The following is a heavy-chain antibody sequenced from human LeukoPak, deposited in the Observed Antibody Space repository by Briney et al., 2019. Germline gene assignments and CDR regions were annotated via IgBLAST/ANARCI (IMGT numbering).Heavy chain of an antibody. CDR2: FDPEDGET. J-gene: IGHJ4*02. CDR1: GYTLTELS. D-gene: IGHD6-19*01. V-gene: IGHV1-24*01. CDR3: ATSASSGWYVLNY. Sequence: ASVKASCKVSGYTLTELSMHWVRQAPGKGLEWMGGFDPEDGETIYAQKFQGRVTMTEDTSTDTAYMELSSLRSEDTAVYYCATSASSGWYVLNYWGQGTLVTVSS.